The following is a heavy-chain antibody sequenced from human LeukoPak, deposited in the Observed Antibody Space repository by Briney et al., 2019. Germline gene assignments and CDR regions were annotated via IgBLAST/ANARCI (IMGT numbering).Heavy chain of an antibody. CDR2: INHSGST. V-gene: IGHV4-34*01. J-gene: IGHJ3*01. CDR1: DGSFSGYY. Sequence: NPSETLSLPCAVYDGSFSGYYWSWIRQPPGKGLEWIGDINHSGSTNYNPSLKSRVTISVDTSKNQFSLKLSSVTAAVTAVYYCARETNSHGGSYVAASDVWGQGTMVTVSS. CDR3: ARETNSHGGSYVAASDV. D-gene: IGHD1-26*01.